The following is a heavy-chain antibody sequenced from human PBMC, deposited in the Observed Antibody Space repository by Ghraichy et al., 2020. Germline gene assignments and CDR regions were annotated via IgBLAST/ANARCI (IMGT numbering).Heavy chain of an antibody. CDR1: GGSFSGYY. D-gene: IGHD5-18*01. CDR3: ARGPRPPRNTAMAKGVVYYGMDV. CDR2: INHSGST. J-gene: IGHJ6*02. Sequence: SQTLSLTCAVYGGSFSGYYWSWIRQPPGKGLEWIGEINHSGSTNYNPSLKSRVTISVDTSKNQFSLKLSSVTAADTAVYYCARGPRPPRNTAMAKGVVYYGMDVWGQGTTVTVSS. V-gene: IGHV4-34*01.